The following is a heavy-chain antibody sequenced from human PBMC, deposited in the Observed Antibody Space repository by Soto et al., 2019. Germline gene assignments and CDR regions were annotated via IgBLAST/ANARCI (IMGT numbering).Heavy chain of an antibody. Sequence: QVQLVESGGGVVQPGRSLRLSCAASGFTFSSYGMHWVRQAPGKGLEWVAVISHNGSNKYFADSVQGRFTMSRDNSQNPLYMQRISLRAEDTAVYYCVKLLLARAGYLHGMDVWGQGTTFTVSS. D-gene: IGHD3-9*01. V-gene: IGHV3-30*18. CDR2: ISHNGSNK. J-gene: IGHJ6*02. CDR1: GFTFSSYG. CDR3: VKLLLARAGYLHGMDV.